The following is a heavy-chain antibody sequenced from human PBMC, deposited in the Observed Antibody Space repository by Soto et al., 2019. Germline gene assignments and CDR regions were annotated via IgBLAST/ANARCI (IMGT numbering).Heavy chain of an antibody. CDR3: AEGVTRRLAYWLGR. J-gene: IGHJ5*02. D-gene: IGHD3-16*01. CDR1: GFSFTGYY. CDR2: LNAHSGGT. Sequence: ASVKVSCKASGFSFTGYYIHWLRKAPGQGLEWMGWLNAHSGGTGYAQKFQGRVTLARETSIATAYLTLASLTSDDTALYFCAEGVTRRLAYWLGRWDQGSQVTSPQ. V-gene: IGHV1-2*02.